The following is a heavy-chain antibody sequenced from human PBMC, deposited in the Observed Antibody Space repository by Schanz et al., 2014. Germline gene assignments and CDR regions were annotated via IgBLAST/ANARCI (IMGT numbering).Heavy chain of an antibody. V-gene: IGHV3-23*04. CDR3: AKDGPGGSGSYSADGGMDV. J-gene: IGHJ6*02. CDR1: GFNFSDYA. D-gene: IGHD3-10*01. Sequence: EVQLVESGGGLVQPGGSLRLSCAASGFNFSDYAMCWVRQIPGKGLEWVSAISGGGGTTYYTDSVKGRFTISRDNSKSTLYLQMNSLRAEDTAVYYCAKDGPGGSGSYSADGGMDVWGQGTTVTVSS. CDR2: ISGGGGTT.